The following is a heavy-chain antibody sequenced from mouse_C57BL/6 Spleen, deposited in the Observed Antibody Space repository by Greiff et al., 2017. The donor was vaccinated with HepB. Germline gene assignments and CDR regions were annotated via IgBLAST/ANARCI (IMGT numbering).Heavy chain of an antibody. D-gene: IGHD1-1*01. CDR1: GFNIKDYY. V-gene: IGHV14-2*01. CDR2: IDPEDGET. Sequence: EVKLMESGAELVKPGASVKLSCTASGFNIKDYYMHWVKQRTEQGLEWIGRIDPEDGETKYAPKFQGKATITADTSSNTAYLQLSSLTSEDTAVYYCASDYGSRGWYFDVWGTGTTVTVSS. CDR3: ASDYGSRGWYFDV. J-gene: IGHJ1*03.